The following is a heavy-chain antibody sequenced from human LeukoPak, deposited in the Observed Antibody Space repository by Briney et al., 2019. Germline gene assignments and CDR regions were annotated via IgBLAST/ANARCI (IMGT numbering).Heavy chain of an antibody. CDR2: ISAYNGHT. CDR3: VRGGQWIDY. J-gene: IGHJ4*02. D-gene: IGHD2-2*03. Sequence: VASVKVSCEASGYTFTDCGITWVRQAPGQGLEWMGWISAYNGHTNYVEKFQGRVTMTTDTSTSTAYMELRSLRSDDTAVYYCVRGGQWIDYWGQGTLVTVSS. CDR1: GYTFTDCG. V-gene: IGHV1-18*01.